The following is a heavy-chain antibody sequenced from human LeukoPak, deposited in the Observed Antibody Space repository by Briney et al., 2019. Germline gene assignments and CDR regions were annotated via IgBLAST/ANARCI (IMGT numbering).Heavy chain of an antibody. Sequence: SVTLSLTCTVSGGSISSYYWSWIRQPAGKGLEWIGRIYTSGSTNYNPSLKSRVTMSVDTSKNQFSLKLSSVTAADTAVYYCARDWQLEDYYYGMDVWGQGTTVTVSS. V-gene: IGHV4-4*07. D-gene: IGHD6-13*01. CDR3: ARDWQLEDYYYGMDV. J-gene: IGHJ6*02. CDR2: IYTSGST. CDR1: GGSISSYY.